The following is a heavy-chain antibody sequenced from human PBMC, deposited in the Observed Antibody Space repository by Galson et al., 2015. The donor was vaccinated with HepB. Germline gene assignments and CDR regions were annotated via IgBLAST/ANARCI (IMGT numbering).Heavy chain of an antibody. Sequence: SVKVSCKVSGHTLTELSIHWVRQAPGKGLEWMGGFDPEDGETIYAQKFQGTVTMTEDTSIHTAYMELSSLRSEDTAVYYCATFPWRWGQGTLVTVSS. CDR2: FDPEDGET. V-gene: IGHV1-24*01. CDR1: GHTLTELS. CDR3: ATFPWR. J-gene: IGHJ4*02.